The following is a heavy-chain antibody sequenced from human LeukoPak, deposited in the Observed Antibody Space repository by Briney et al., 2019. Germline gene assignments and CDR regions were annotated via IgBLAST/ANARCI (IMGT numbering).Heavy chain of an antibody. Sequence: SETLSLTCTVSGGSISSSSYYWGWIRQPPGTGLEWIGSIYYSGSTYYNPSLKSRVTISVDTSKNQFSLKLSSVTAADTAVYYCASLARRYYGSGSRVLVDYWGQGTLVTVSS. D-gene: IGHD3-10*01. CDR1: GGSISSSSYY. CDR2: IYYSGST. J-gene: IGHJ4*02. V-gene: IGHV4-39*07. CDR3: ASLARRYYGSGSRVLVDY.